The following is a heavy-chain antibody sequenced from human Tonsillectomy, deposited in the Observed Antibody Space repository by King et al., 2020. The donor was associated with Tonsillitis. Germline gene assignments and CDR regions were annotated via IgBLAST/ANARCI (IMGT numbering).Heavy chain of an antibody. Sequence: QLQESGPGLVKPSQTLSLTCTVSGGSINSDAYYWNWIRQPAGKGLEWIGRINAGGSTSSNPSLKSRVTISVDTSKNQFSLELSSVTAADTAVYYCAREDFGDYPYWGQGTLVTVSS. CDR2: INAGGST. J-gene: IGHJ4*02. V-gene: IGHV4-61*02. D-gene: IGHD4-17*01. CDR1: GGSINSDAYY. CDR3: AREDFGDYPY.